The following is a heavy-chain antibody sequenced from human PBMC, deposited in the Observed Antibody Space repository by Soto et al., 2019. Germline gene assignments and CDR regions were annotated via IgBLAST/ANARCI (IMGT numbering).Heavy chain of an antibody. J-gene: IGHJ5*02. CDR2: IIPIFVTA. D-gene: IGHD6-13*01. CDR1: GGTFSSYA. Sequence: ASVKVSCKASGGTFSSYAISWVRQAPGQGLEWMGGIIPIFVTANYAQKFQGGVTITADESTSTSYMELSSLRSEDTAVYYCAGIAAAGRDPWGQGTLVTVSS. CDR3: AGIAAAGRDP. V-gene: IGHV1-69*13.